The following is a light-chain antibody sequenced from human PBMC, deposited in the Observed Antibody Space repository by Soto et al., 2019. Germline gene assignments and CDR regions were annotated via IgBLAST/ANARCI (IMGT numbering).Light chain of an antibody. Sequence: EIVMTQSPATLSVSPGERATLSCRASQSVSNLAWLQQKPGQAPRLLIFGASTRATGIPARFSGSGSGTEFTLTISSLQSEDFAVYYCQQYNDWPYTFGQGTKLEIK. CDR3: QQYNDWPYT. CDR2: GAS. V-gene: IGKV3-15*01. CDR1: QSVSN. J-gene: IGKJ2*01.